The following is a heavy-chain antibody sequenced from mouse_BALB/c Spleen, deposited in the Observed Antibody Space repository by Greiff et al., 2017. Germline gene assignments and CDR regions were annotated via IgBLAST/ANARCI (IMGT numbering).Heavy chain of an antibody. V-gene: IGHV7-1*02. CDR1: GFTFSDFY. D-gene: IGHD3-2*01. Sequence: EVKLVESGGGLVQPGGSLRLSCATSGFTFSDFYMEWVRQPPGKRLEWIAASRNKANDYTTEYSASVKGRFIVSRDTSQSILYLQMNALRAEDTAIYYCARVRQLGAMDYWGQGTSVTVSS. CDR3: ARVRQLGAMDY. J-gene: IGHJ4*01. CDR2: SRNKANDYTT.